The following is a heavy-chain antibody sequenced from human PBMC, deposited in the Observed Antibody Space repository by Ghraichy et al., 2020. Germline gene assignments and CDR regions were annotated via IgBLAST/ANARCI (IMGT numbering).Heavy chain of an antibody. D-gene: IGHD1-26*01. J-gene: IGHJ3*02. Sequence: SCAASGFTVSSNYMSWVRQAPGKGLEWVSVIYSGGSTYYADSVKGRFTISRHNSKNTLYLQMNSLRAEDTAVYYCARVGSGSYRTTDAFDIWGQGTMVTVSS. CDR3: ARVGSGSYRTTDAFDI. V-gene: IGHV3-53*04. CDR2: IYSGGST. CDR1: GFTVSSNY.